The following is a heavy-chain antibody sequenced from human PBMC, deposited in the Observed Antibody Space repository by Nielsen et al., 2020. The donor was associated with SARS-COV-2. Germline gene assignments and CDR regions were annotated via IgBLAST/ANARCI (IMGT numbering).Heavy chain of an antibody. J-gene: IGHJ4*02. CDR2: ISSSSSYI. Sequence: GESLKISCAASGFTFSSYSMNWVRQAPGKGLEWVSSISSSSSYIYYADSVKGRFTISRDNAKNSLYLQMNSLRAEDTAVYYCATSYYERIGMDYWGQGTLVTVS. D-gene: IGHD1-26*01. V-gene: IGHV3-21*01. CDR3: ATSYYERIGMDY. CDR1: GFTFSSYS.